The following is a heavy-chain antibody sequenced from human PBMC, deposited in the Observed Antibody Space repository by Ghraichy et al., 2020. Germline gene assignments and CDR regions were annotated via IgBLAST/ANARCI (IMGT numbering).Heavy chain of an antibody. Sequence: GGSLRLSCAASGFTFSSYAMSWVRQAPGKGLEWVSAISGSGGSTYYADSVKGRFTISRDNSKNTLYLQMNSLRAEDTAVYYCAKDLFTMVQGVIITTGVFDYWGQGTLVTVSS. CDR1: GFTFSSYA. V-gene: IGHV3-23*01. D-gene: IGHD3-10*01. CDR3: AKDLFTMVQGVIITTGVFDY. J-gene: IGHJ4*02. CDR2: ISGSGGST.